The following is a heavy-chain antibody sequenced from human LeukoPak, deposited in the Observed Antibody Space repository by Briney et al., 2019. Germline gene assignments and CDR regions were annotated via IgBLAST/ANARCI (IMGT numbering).Heavy chain of an antibody. CDR3: ARDEAVATIMNWFDP. J-gene: IGHJ5*02. CDR1: GYTFTSYA. Sequence: ASVKVSCKASGYTFTSYAMNWVRQAPGQGLEWMGWINTNTGNPTYAQGFTGRFVFSLDTSVSTAYLQISSLKAEDTAVYYCARDEAVATIMNWFDPWGQGTLVTVSS. CDR2: INTNTGNP. D-gene: IGHD5-12*01. V-gene: IGHV7-4-1*02.